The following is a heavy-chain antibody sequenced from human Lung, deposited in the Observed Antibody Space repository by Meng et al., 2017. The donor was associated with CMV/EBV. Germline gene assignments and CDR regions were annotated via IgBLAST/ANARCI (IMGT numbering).Heavy chain of an antibody. CDR3: ARDYTEGDYFDY. D-gene: IGHD3-16*01. J-gene: IGHJ4*02. Sequence: VCGGSITNGDYYWSWLRQPPGKGLEWIGYVYYTGTTYYNPSLKSRLTISIDTSKNQFSLHLRSVTAADTAVYYCARDYTEGDYFDYWGQGALVTVSS. CDR1: GGSITNGDYY. CDR2: VYYTGTT. V-gene: IGHV4-30-4*01.